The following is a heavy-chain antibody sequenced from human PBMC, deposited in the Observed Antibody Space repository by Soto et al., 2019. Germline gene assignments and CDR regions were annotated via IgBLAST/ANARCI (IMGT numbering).Heavy chain of an antibody. D-gene: IGHD4-17*01. CDR2: IYSGGTT. CDR3: AGDSTDGDFVDAFDV. J-gene: IGHJ3*01. Sequence: ESGGGLVQPGGSLRLSCAASGFSVSINYVNWVRQAPGKGLEWGSVIYSGGTTHYADSVKGRFTISRDTSKNTLYLQMNSLRVEDTAVYYCAGDSTDGDFVDAFDVWGQGTMVTVSS. CDR1: GFSVSINY. V-gene: IGHV3-66*01.